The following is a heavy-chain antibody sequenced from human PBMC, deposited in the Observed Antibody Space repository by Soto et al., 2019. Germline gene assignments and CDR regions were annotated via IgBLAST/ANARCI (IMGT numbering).Heavy chain of an antibody. V-gene: IGHV5-51*01. D-gene: IGHD2-2*01. CDR1: GYSFTSYW. CDR2: IYPGDSDT. Sequence: GESLKISCKGSGYSFTSYWIGWVRQMPGKGLEWMGIIYPGDSDTRYSPSFQGQVTISADKSISTAYLQWSSLKASDTAMYYCARSVVVPAANYYYYMDVWGKGTTVTVSS. J-gene: IGHJ6*03. CDR3: ARSVVVPAANYYYYMDV.